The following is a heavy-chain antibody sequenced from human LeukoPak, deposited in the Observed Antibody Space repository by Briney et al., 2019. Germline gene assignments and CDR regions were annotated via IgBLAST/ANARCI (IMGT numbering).Heavy chain of an antibody. CDR2: ISGSGGST. V-gene: IGHV3-23*01. Sequence: QPGGFLRLSCAASGFTFSFYAMSWVRQAPGKGLEWVSAISGSGGSTYYADSVKGRFTVSRDNSKNTLYLQMNSLRAEDTAVYYCAKDFGSGSYVDYWGQGTLVTVSS. D-gene: IGHD3-10*01. CDR1: GFTFSFYA. J-gene: IGHJ4*02. CDR3: AKDFGSGSYVDY.